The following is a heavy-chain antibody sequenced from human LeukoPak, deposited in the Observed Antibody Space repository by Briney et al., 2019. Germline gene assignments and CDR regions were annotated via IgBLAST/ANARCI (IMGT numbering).Heavy chain of an antibody. J-gene: IGHJ3*02. Sequence: NSSETLSLTCAVYGGSFSGYYWSWIRQPPGKGLEWIGEINHSGSTNYNPSLKSRVTISVDTSKNQFSLKLSSVTAADTAVYYCARRFSGPRVVGATTLKAFDIWGQGTMVTVSS. CDR1: GGSFSGYY. D-gene: IGHD1-26*01. CDR2: INHSGST. CDR3: ARRFSGPRVVGATTLKAFDI. V-gene: IGHV4-34*01.